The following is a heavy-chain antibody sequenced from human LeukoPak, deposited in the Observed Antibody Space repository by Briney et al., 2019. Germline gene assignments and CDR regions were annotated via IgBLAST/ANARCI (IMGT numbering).Heavy chain of an antibody. V-gene: IGHV3-33*01. CDR1: GFTFSSFG. J-gene: IGHJ4*02. Sequence: GGSLRLSCAASGFTFSSFGMHWVRQAPGKGLEWVAVIWYDGSNKYYTDSVKGRFTISRDNSKNALYLQMNSLRAEDTAVYYCARDRGDSTSWYVTDYWGQGTLVTVSS. CDR3: ARDRGDSTSWYVTDY. CDR2: IWYDGSNK. D-gene: IGHD2-2*01.